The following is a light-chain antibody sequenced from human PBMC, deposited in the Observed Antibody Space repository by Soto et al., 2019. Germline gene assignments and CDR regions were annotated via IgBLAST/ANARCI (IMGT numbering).Light chain of an antibody. J-gene: IGKJ2*01. CDR3: QQYNNWPQT. Sequence: EIVMTQSPATLSVSPGERATLSCRASQSVSSNLAWYQQKPGQAPRLLIYGASTRDTGIPDRFSDSGSGTEFTLTISSLQSEDFAVYYCQQYNNWPQTFGQGTKLEIK. CDR1: QSVSSN. V-gene: IGKV3-15*01. CDR2: GAS.